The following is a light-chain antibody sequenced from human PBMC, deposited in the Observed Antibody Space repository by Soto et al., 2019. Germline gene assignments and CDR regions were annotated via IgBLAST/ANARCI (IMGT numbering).Light chain of an antibody. V-gene: IGLV2-8*01. CDR3: SSYAGSNNVG. CDR2: EFR. Sequence: QSVLTQPPSASGSPGQSVTISCTGAANNIGGYNFVSWYQQHPGKAPKLIISEFRERPSGVPDRFSGSKSGNTASLTVSGLQAEDEADYYCSSYAGSNNVGFGGGTKVTVL. CDR1: ANNIGGYNF. J-gene: IGLJ2*01.